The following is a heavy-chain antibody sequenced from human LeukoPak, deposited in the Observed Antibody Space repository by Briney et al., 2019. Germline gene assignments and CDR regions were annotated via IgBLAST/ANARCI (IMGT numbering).Heavy chain of an antibody. CDR1: GFTFSTYA. J-gene: IGHJ4*02. D-gene: IGHD2/OR15-2a*01. V-gene: IGHV3-23*01. Sequence: GGSLRLSCSASGFTFSTYAMSWVRQPPGKGLEWVSAIRGSGDSTYYAESVKGRFTISRDNSKNTLYLQMNSLRAEDTAVYYCAKRFRGTSGLYCFDSWGQGTLVTVSS. CDR2: IRGSGDST. CDR3: AKRFRGTSGLYCFDS.